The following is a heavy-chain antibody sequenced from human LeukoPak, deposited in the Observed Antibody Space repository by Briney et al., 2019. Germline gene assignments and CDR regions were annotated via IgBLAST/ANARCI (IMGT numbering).Heavy chain of an antibody. CDR3: ASPSGTYYNDYFDY. CDR1: GFIFSSYA. J-gene: IGHJ4*02. Sequence: GGSLRLSCAASGFIFSSYAMSWVRQAPGKGLEWVSGISTNGGSTYYADSVTGRFTISRDNSKNTLYLQMNSLRAEDTALYYCASPSGTYYNDYFDYWGQGTLVTVSS. CDR2: ISTNGGST. V-gene: IGHV3-23*01. D-gene: IGHD3-10*01.